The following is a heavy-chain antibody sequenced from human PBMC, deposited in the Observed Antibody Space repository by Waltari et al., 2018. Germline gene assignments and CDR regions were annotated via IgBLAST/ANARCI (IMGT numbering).Heavy chain of an antibody. CDR1: GFTVRRNY. Sequence: EVQLVESGGGLIQPGGSLRLSCAASGFTVRRNYMRWVRQAPGKGLEWVSIIYSGGRTYYADSVKGRFTISRDNSKNTLYLQMNSLRAEDTAVYYCVRDRDGYFLWGQGTLVTVSS. V-gene: IGHV3-53*01. CDR2: IYSGGRT. D-gene: IGHD5-12*01. CDR3: VRDRDGYFL. J-gene: IGHJ4*02.